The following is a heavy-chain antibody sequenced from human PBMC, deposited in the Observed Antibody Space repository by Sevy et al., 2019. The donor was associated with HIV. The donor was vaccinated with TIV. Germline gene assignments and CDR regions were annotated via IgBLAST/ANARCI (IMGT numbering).Heavy chain of an antibody. V-gene: IGHV1-2*02. Sequence: ASVKVSCKASGYSISDYYIHWVRQAPGQGLEWMAWINPNSGDTNYAHNFRDRVTVTRDTFIGTVSLDLTRLTAGDTAGYYCAVEQHRFAWLDPWGQGTLVTVSS. J-gene: IGHJ5*02. D-gene: IGHD3-16*01. CDR1: GYSISDYY. CDR3: AVEQHRFAWLDP. CDR2: INPNSGDT.